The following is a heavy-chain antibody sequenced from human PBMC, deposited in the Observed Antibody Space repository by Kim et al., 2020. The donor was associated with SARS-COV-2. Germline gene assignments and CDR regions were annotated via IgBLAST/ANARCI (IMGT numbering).Heavy chain of an antibody. Sequence: YAQKFQGRVTMTRDTSTRTVYMELSSLRSEDTAVYYCARATYGGNPAIDYWGQGTLVTVSS. D-gene: IGHD2-15*01. V-gene: IGHV1-46*01. CDR3: ARATYGGNPAIDY. J-gene: IGHJ4*02.